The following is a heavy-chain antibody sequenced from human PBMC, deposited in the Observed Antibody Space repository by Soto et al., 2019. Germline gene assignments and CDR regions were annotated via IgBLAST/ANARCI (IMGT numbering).Heavy chain of an antibody. D-gene: IGHD3-9*01. Sequence: VCLSLSCAACGNALRDYSMNWVRQAPGKGLEWVSYTGTRRKYTFYADSVRGRFTISRDDARNSVYLQLNSLRDEDTAVYYCVRDRDWAFDIWGRGTMVTVSS. V-gene: IGHV3-48*02. CDR2: TGTRRKYT. J-gene: IGHJ3*02. CDR3: VRDRDWAFDI. CDR1: GNALRDYS.